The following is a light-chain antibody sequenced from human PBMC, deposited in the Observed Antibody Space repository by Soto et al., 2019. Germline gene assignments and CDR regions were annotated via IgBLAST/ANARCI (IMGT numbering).Light chain of an antibody. Sequence: DTQMTQSPSTLSASVGDRVTITCRASQGISSYLAWYQQKPGKAPKLLIYAASTLQSGVPSRFTGSGSGTDFTLTVYDLQPEDFATYYCQQSHSSPTTFGQGTRLEIK. CDR3: QQSHSSPTT. V-gene: IGKV1-39*01. CDR2: AAS. CDR1: QGISSY. J-gene: IGKJ5*01.